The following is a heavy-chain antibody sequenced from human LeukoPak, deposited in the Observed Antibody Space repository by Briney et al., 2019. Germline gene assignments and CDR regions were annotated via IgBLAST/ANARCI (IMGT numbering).Heavy chain of an antibody. D-gene: IGHD6-13*01. V-gene: IGHV4-30-4*01. CDR1: GGSISSSGYY. CDR3: ARAYSSRPFDY. Sequence: SETLSLTCNVSGGSISSSGYYWSWIRQPPGKGLEWIGYIYYSGSTYYNPSLKSRVTISVDTSKNQFSLKLSSVTAADTAVYYCARAYSSRPFDYWGQGTLVTVSS. CDR2: IYYSGST. J-gene: IGHJ4*02.